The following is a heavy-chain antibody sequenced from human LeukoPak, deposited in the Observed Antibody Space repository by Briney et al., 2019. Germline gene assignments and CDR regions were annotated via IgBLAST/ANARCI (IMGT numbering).Heavy chain of an antibody. J-gene: IGHJ2*01. D-gene: IGHD3-22*01. Sequence: ASVKVSCKASGYTFTSYGISWVRQAPGQGLEWMGWISAYNGNTNYAQKLQGRVTMTTDTSTSTAYMELRSLRSDDTAVYYCARRGYYDSRPYWYFDLWGRGTLVTVSS. CDR1: GYTFTSYG. CDR3: ARRGYYDSRPYWYFDL. V-gene: IGHV1-18*01. CDR2: ISAYNGNT.